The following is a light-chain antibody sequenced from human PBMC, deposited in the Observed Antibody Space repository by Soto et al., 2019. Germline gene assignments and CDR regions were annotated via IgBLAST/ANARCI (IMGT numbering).Light chain of an antibody. CDR3: QQSHSSPLT. V-gene: IGKV1-39*01. CDR2: AAS. J-gene: IGKJ4*01. Sequence: DIQMTQSPSSLSASVGDRVTITCRASQNITSFLNWYQQKPGIAPKLLIYAASSLQIGVPSRFSGSGSGTDFTLTISSLQPEDFATYSCQQSHSSPLTFGGGTKVEIK. CDR1: QNITSF.